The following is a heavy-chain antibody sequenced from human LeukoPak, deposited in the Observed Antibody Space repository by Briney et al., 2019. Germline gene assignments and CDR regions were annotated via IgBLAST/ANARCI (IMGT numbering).Heavy chain of an antibody. CDR3: ARDSPYGSGTYYTPNWYFDL. CDR2: IYYSGST. D-gene: IGHD3-10*01. J-gene: IGHJ2*01. Sequence: PSETLSLTCTVSGGSISSYYWSWIRQPPGKGLEWIGYIYYSGSTNYNPSLKSRVTMSVDTSKNQFSLKLSSVIAADTAVYYCARDSPYGSGTYYTPNWYFDLWGRGTLVTVSS. CDR1: GGSISSYY. V-gene: IGHV4-59*01.